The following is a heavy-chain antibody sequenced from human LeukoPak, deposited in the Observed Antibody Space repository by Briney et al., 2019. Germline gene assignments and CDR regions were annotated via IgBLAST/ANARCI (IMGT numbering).Heavy chain of an antibody. CDR3: ARGGLENGCHSNDGFDI. J-gene: IGHJ3*02. D-gene: IGHD2-8*01. CDR1: GGSISGYY. CDR2: IYYSGST. V-gene: IGHV4-59*01. Sequence: SETLSLTCTVSGGSISGYYWSWIRQPPGKGLEWIGYIYYSGSTKYNPSLKSRVTMSVDPSRNQFSLKLSSVTAADTAVYYCARGGLENGCHSNDGFDIWGQGTMVTVSS.